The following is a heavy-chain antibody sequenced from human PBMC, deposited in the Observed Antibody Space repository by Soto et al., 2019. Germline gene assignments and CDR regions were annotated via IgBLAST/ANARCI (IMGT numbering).Heavy chain of an antibody. D-gene: IGHD3-22*01. CDR3: ARPLRDRTFYPGLAV. Sequence: QVQLVQSGAELKKPGSSVKVSCKASGCTFSKYAISWVRQAPGQGLEWLGGIIPMFGTPNYAQKFQGRVTISADESTTTASLELSSLRSADTAVYFCARPLRDRTFYPGLAVWGQGTTVTVSS. CDR2: IIPMFGTP. V-gene: IGHV1-69*01. CDR1: GCTFSKYA. J-gene: IGHJ6*02.